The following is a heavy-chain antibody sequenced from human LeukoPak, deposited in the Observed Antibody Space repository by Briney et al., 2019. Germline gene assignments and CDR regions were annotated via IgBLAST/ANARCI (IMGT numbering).Heavy chain of an antibody. D-gene: IGHD3-10*01. CDR1: GFTFSSYS. CDR3: ARERITMVRGVIAY. J-gene: IGHJ4*02. V-gene: IGHV3-21*01. CDR2: ISSSSSNK. Sequence: PGGSLRLSCAASGFTFSSYSMNWVRQAPGKGLEWVSPISSSSSNKYYADSAKGRFTISRDNAKNSLYLQVNSLRAEDTAVYYCARERITMVRGVIAYWGQGTLVTVSS.